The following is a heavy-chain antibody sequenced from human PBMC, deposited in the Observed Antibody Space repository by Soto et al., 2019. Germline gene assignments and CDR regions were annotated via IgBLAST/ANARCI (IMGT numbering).Heavy chain of an antibody. V-gene: IGHV4-39*01. Sequence: PSETLSLTCTVSGGSIRSSSYYWGWIRQPPGKGLEWIGSIYYSGSTYYNPSLKSRVTISVDTSKNQFSLKLSSVTAADTAVYYCAVTLQDYYYYGMDVWGQGTTVTVSS. D-gene: IGHD1-1*01. J-gene: IGHJ6*02. CDR1: GGSIRSSSYY. CDR3: AVTLQDYYYYGMDV. CDR2: IYYSGST.